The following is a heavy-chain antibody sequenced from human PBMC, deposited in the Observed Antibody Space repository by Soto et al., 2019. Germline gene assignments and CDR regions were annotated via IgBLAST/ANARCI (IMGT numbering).Heavy chain of an antibody. CDR3: ARGGTGSDDSSGYYYVF. Sequence: SVKVSCKASGDTFSSYAISWVRQAPGKGLEWMGKIIPTFGRTNYAQKFQGRLTISADESTSTAYMELSSLRSEDTAVYYCARGGTGSDDSSGYYYVFWGRGTLVTVSS. D-gene: IGHD3-22*01. V-gene: IGHV1-69*13. J-gene: IGHJ4*02. CDR1: GDTFSSYA. CDR2: IIPTFGRT.